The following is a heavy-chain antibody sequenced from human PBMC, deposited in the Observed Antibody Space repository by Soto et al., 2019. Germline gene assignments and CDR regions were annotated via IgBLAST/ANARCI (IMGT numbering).Heavy chain of an antibody. CDR3: ARENYDFWSGYYLDY. J-gene: IGHJ4*02. CDR1: GITFSTYR. Sequence: EVQLVESGGGLVQPGGSLRLSCVVSGITFSTYRMHWVRQAPGKGLVWVSHIKSDGTVTHYTDSVRGRFIISRDNAKNTLFLQMNSLRAEDTAVYYCARENYDFWSGYYLDYCGQGTLVTVSS. CDR2: IKSDGTVT. V-gene: IGHV3-74*01. D-gene: IGHD3-3*01.